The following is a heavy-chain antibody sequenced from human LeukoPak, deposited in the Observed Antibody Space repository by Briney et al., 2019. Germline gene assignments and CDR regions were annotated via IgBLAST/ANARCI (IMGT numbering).Heavy chain of an antibody. J-gene: IGHJ6*03. CDR2: MNPNSGNT. D-gene: IGHD3-3*01. Sequence: ASVKGSCKASGYTFTTYDINWVRQATGQGLEWMGWMNPNSGNTDYAQKFQGRVTITRNTSISTAYMELSSLRSDDTAVYYCTRGYDFWSGSYHYYMDVWGKGTPVTVSS. CDR1: GYTFTTYD. CDR3: TRGYDFWSGSYHYYMDV. V-gene: IGHV1-8*03.